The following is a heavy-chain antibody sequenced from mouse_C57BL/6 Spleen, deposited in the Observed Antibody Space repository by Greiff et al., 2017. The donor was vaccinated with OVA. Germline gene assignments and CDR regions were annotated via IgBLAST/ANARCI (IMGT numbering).Heavy chain of an antibody. CDR3: ERERDYHFAY. Sequence: VQLQQSGPELVKPGASVKISCKASGYAFSSSWMNWVKQRPGKGLEWIGRIYPGDGDTNYNGKFKDKATLTADKSSSTAYMQLSSLTSEDSAVYFCERERDYHFAYWGQGTLVTVSA. J-gene: IGHJ3*01. CDR2: IYPGDGDT. CDR1: GYAFSSSW. V-gene: IGHV1-82*01. D-gene: IGHD2-4*01.